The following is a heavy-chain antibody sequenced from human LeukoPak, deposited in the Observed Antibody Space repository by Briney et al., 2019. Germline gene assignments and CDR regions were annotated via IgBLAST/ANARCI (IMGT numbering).Heavy chain of an antibody. CDR2: VSDDGNSR. D-gene: IGHD3-22*01. Sequence: GGSLRLSCAASGFSFSSCAMSWVRQAPGKGPQWVSGVSDDGNSRYYADPLKGRFTISRDNSANTVYLQMNNLADEDTAVYYCVKTSGSGYYEDNYWGQGTLVTVSS. CDR1: GFSFSSCA. CDR3: VKTSGSGYYEDNY. V-gene: IGHV3-23*01. J-gene: IGHJ4*02.